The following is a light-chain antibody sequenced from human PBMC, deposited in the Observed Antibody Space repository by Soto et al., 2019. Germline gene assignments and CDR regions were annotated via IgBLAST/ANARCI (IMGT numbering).Light chain of an antibody. CDR1: SSDVGGYNC. V-gene: IGLV2-11*01. CDR3: CSHSASYTFV. Sequence: QSALTQPRSVPGSPGQSVTISCTGTSSDVGGYNCVSWYQQHPGKAPQLMIYDVTQRPSGVPDRFSGSKSGNTASLTISGLQAEDEADYYCCSHSASYTFVFGTGTKLTVL. CDR2: DVT. J-gene: IGLJ1*01.